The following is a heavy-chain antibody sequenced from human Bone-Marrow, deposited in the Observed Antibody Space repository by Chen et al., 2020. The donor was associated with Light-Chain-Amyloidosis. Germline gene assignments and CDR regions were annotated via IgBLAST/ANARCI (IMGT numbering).Heavy chain of an antibody. CDR3: ARAYCSGDSCPNSLGY. Sequence: EVPLVESGGGLVKPGGSLRLSCAASGFTFSDYWMHWVRQAPGKGLVWVSHIHGDASGVSYADSVKGRFTISRDNAKNTLYLQMNSLRAEDTAVYYCARAYCSGDSCPNSLGYWGQGTLVTVSS. J-gene: IGHJ4*02. V-gene: IGHV3-74*01. CDR2: IHGDASGV. CDR1: GFTFSDYW. D-gene: IGHD2-15*01.